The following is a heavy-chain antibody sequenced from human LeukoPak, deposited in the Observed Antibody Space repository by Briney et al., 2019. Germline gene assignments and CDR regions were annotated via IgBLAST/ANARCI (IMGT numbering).Heavy chain of an antibody. Sequence: KTSETLSLTCNVSGGSIGSYYWTWIRQPAGKGLDWIGRIYFTGNTDYNPSLQSRVTMSADTSNNVFSLKLRSVTAADTAIYYCARGHPGGWYFFDHWGQGTLVSVSS. CDR2: IYFTGNT. J-gene: IGHJ4*02. V-gene: IGHV4-4*07. CDR1: GGSIGSYY. D-gene: IGHD6-19*01. CDR3: ARGHPGGWYFFDH.